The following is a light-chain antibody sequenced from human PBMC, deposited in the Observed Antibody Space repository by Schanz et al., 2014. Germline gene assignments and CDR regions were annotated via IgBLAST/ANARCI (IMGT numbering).Light chain of an antibody. CDR3: CSYAGTSTTVP. CDR1: SSDVGGYNY. CDR2: DVS. Sequence: QSALTQPPSASGSPGQSVTISCTGTSSDVGGYNYVSWYQQYPGKAPKLMIYDVSNRPSGVPDRFSGSKSGNTASLTVSGLQAEDEADYYCCSYAGTSTTVPFGGGTKVTVL. J-gene: IGLJ2*01. V-gene: IGLV2-8*01.